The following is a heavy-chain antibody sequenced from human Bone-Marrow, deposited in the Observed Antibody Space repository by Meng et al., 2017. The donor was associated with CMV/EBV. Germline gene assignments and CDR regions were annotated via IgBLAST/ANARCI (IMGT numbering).Heavy chain of an antibody. J-gene: IGHJ6*02. V-gene: IGHV3-72*01. Sequence: GGSLRLSCAASGFTFSNAWMSWVRQAPGRGLEWVGEIKKKADSYTTHYAASVKGRLTISRDDSKNSVYLQLSSLKTEDSAVYYCADLAEAFGMDVWGQGTTVTVSS. D-gene: IGHD6-19*01. CDR1: GFTFSNAW. CDR3: ADLAEAFGMDV. CDR2: IKKKADSYTT.